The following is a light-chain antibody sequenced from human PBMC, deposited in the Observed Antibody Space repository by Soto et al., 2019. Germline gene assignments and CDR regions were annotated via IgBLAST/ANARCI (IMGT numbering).Light chain of an antibody. CDR2: GAS. Sequence: EIKMTQSPATLSVSPGARATLSCRASQSVKSNLAWYQQKPGQAPRLLIYGASTRATGIPARFSGSGSGTDFTLTINRLEPEDFALYHCQQYGSSPITFGQGTKVDIK. V-gene: IGKV3-15*01. J-gene: IGKJ1*01. CDR1: QSVKSN. CDR3: QQYGSSPIT.